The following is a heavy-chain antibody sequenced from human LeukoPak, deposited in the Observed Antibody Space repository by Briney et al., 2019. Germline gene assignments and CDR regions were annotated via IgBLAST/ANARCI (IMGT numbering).Heavy chain of an antibody. CDR3: AREGAAEAKNFDY. J-gene: IGHJ4*02. Sequence: ASVKVSCKASGYTFTNYYIHWMRQAPGQGLEWVGIINLNAVTTRYAQKFQGRITVTRDTTTSTVYMELSSLRSEDTAVYFCAREGAAEAKNFDYWGQGTLVIVSS. D-gene: IGHD6-25*01. CDR2: INLNAVTT. CDR1: GYTFTNYY. V-gene: IGHV1-46*01.